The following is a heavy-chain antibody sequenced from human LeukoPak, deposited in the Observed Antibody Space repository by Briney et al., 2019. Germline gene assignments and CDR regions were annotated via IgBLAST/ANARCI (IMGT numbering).Heavy chain of an antibody. D-gene: IGHD3-22*01. V-gene: IGHV1-2*02. Sequence: ASGTVSCPASAYAFTAYYMHWVGQAPGQGLEWMGWITTNSGGTNYAQKFQGRVTMTRDTSISTAYLELSRLRSDDTAVYYCARASYDSSDYEYFQHWGQGTLVTVSS. J-gene: IGHJ1*01. CDR1: AYAFTAYY. CDR2: ITTNSGGT. CDR3: ARASYDSSDYEYFQH.